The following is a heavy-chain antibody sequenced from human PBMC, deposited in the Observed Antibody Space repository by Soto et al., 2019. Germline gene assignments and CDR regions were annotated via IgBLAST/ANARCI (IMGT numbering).Heavy chain of an antibody. Sequence: GGSLRLSCAASGFTFDDYAMHWVRQAPGKGLEWVSGISWNSGSIGYADSVKGRFTISRDNAKNSLYLQMNSLRAEDTALYYCAKDITRRVAVAGGAFDIWGQGTMVTVSS. V-gene: IGHV3-9*01. CDR3: AKDITRRVAVAGGAFDI. D-gene: IGHD6-19*01. CDR1: GFTFDDYA. J-gene: IGHJ3*02. CDR2: ISWNSGSI.